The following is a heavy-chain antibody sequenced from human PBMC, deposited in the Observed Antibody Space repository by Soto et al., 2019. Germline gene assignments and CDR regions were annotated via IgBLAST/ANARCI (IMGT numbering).Heavy chain of an antibody. Sequence: ASVKVSCKASGYTFTSYAMQWVRQAPGQRLEWMGWINAGNGNTKYSQKFQGRVAITRDTSASTAYMELSSLRSEDTAVYYCARERGIIMVRVMGDYGMDVWGQGTTVTVSS. D-gene: IGHD3-10*01. CDR2: INAGNGNT. V-gene: IGHV1-3*01. CDR3: ARERGIIMVRVMGDYGMDV. J-gene: IGHJ6*02. CDR1: GYTFTSYA.